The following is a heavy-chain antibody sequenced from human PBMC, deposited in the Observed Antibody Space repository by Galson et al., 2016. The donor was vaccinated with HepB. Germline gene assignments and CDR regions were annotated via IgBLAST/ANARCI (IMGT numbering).Heavy chain of an antibody. D-gene: IGHD1-14*01. J-gene: IGHJ2*01. CDR1: GGTLSNSA. CDR3: ARIAGIPITCTSWYFDF. Sequence: SVKVSCKASGGTLSNSAITWVRQAPGQGLEWMGGIIAIFGTTDYAQKFQGRVTMTADISSNTAYMELSSLRSDYTAIYYCARIAGIPITCTSWYFDFWGRGTLVTVSS. V-gene: IGHV1-69*06. CDR2: IIAIFGTT.